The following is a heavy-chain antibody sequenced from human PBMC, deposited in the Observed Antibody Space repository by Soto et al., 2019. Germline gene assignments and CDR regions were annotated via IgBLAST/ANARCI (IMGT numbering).Heavy chain of an antibody. J-gene: IGHJ4*02. Sequence: SETLSLTCSVSGGSIRSSIYHWGWIRQPPGKGLEWIGSIDYSGSTYYNASLNSRVTISLDTSKNHFSLRLSSVTAADTAVYYCARLDTVMTGGGFDYWGQGTLVTVSS. V-gene: IGHV4-39*02. CDR2: IDYSGST. CDR1: GGSIRSSIYH. CDR3: ARLDTVMTGGGFDY. D-gene: IGHD5-18*01.